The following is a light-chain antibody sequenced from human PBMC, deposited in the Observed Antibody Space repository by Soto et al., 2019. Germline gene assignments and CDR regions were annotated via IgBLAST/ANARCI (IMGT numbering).Light chain of an antibody. Sequence: QAVVTQPPSVSGAPGQRVTLSCTGNTSNLGAGYDVHWYQQLPGAAPKLVIFGNRNRPSGVPERFSGSKSGTSASLAITGLQAEDEADYYCQAYDYILTASVFCGGTKLTVL. CDR1: TSNLGAGYD. J-gene: IGLJ2*01. V-gene: IGLV1-40*01. CDR2: GNR. CDR3: QAYDYILTASV.